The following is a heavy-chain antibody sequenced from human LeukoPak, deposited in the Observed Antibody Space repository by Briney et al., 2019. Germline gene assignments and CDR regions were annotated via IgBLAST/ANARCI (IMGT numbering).Heavy chain of an antibody. J-gene: IGHJ5*02. D-gene: IGHD3-3*01. CDR1: GYSISSGYY. CDR2: IYHSGST. V-gene: IGHV4-38-2*01. Sequence: SETLSLTCAVSGYSISSGYYWGWIRQPPGKGLEWIGSIYHSGSTYYNPSLKSRVTIPVDTSKNQFSLKLSSVTAADTAVYYCAKTYYDFWGFVPWGQGTLVTVSS. CDR3: AKTYYDFWGFVP.